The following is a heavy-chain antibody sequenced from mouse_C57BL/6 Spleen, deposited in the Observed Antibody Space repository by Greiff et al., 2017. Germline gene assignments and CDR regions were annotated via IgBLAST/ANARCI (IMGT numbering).Heavy chain of an antibody. Sequence: EVQVVESGAELVRPGASVKLSCTASGFNIKDDYMHWVKQRPEQGLEWIGWIDPENGDTEYASKFQGKATITADTSSNTAYLQLSSLTSEDTAVYYCTFYGNYNYWGQGTTLTVSS. CDR2: IDPENGDT. D-gene: IGHD2-1*01. CDR3: TFYGNYNY. J-gene: IGHJ2*01. CDR1: GFNIKDDY. V-gene: IGHV14-4*01.